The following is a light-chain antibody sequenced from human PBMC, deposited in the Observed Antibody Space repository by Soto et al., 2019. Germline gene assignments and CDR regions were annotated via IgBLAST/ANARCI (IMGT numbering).Light chain of an antibody. V-gene: IGKV3-11*01. CDR2: DAS. CDR1: QSVSSY. CDR3: QQRGSWPPYT. Sequence: EIVMTQSPATLSLSPGERATLSCRASQSVSSYLAWYQQKPGQAPRLLIYDASNRATGIPARFSGSGSGTDFTLTISSLESEDFAVYFCQQRGSWPPYTFGQGTKLEIK. J-gene: IGKJ2*01.